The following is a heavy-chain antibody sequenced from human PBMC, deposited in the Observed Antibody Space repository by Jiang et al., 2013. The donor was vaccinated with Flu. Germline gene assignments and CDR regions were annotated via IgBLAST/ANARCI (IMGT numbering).Heavy chain of an antibody. D-gene: IGHD6-13*01. CDR1: GFTFSNAW. Sequence: VQLLESGGGLVKPGGSLRLSCAASGFTFSNAWMSWVRQAPGKGLEWVGRIKSKTDGGTTDYAAPVKGRFTISRDDSKNTLYLQMNSLKTEDTAVYYCTTAGPEWDSSSWSPFDYWGQGTLVTVXS. CDR2: IKSKTDGGTT. V-gene: IGHV3-15*01. J-gene: IGHJ4*02. CDR3: TTAGPEWDSSSWSPFDY.